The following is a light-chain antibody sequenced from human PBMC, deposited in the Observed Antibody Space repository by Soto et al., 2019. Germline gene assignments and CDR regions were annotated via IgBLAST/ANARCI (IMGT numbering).Light chain of an antibody. V-gene: IGLV2-14*03. CDR1: SGDVGGYKY. CDR3: SSYTSANTFEVG. Sequence: QSALTQPASVSGSPGQSITISCTGASGDVGGYKYVSWYQHHPGKVPKLMIYDVSHRPSGVSSRFSGSKSGNTASLTISGLQADDEADYYCSSYTSANTFEVGFGGGTMVTVL. J-gene: IGLJ2*01. CDR2: DVS.